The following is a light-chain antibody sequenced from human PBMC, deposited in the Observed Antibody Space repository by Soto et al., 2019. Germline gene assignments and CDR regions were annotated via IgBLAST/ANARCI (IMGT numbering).Light chain of an antibody. V-gene: IGKV3D-15*01. CDR3: QQYQSWPPRT. CDR2: GVY. J-gene: IGKJ1*01. Sequence: IVMTQSPTILSVSPGERATLSCRASQSVSSNLAWYQQKPGQAPRRLXYGVYTRAPGIPARFSGSGCGTEFTLTISSLQSEDFVVYYGQQYQSWPPRTFGQGTKVDIK. CDR1: QSVSSN.